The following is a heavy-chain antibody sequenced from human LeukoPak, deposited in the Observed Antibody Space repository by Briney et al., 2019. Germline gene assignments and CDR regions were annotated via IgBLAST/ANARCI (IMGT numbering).Heavy chain of an antibody. D-gene: IGHD6-6*01. CDR2: IIPIVGTA. Sequence: SLKLSCKASGGTFSSYAISWVRQAPGQGLGWMGGIIPIVGTANYAQKFQGRVTITTDESTSTAYMELSSLRSEDTAVYYCARAPSGSSPSPRNYYYYMDVWGKGTTVTVSS. CDR3: ARAPSGSSPSPRNYYYYMDV. J-gene: IGHJ6*03. CDR1: GGTFSSYA. V-gene: IGHV1-69*05.